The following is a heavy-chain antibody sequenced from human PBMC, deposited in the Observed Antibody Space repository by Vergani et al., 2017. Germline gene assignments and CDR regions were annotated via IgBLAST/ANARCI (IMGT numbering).Heavy chain of an antibody. J-gene: IGHJ3*02. CDR1: GYTFTSYG. V-gene: IGHV1-18*04. CDR3: ARDPPGSWFGELWVSVQFGDAFDI. CDR2: ISAYNGNT. D-gene: IGHD3-10*01. Sequence: QVQLVQSGAEVKKPGASVKVSCKASGYTFTSYGISWVRQAPGQGLEWMGWISAYNGNTNYAQKLQGRVTMTTDTSTSTAYMELRSLRSDDTAVYYCARDPPGSWFGELWVSVQFGDAFDIWGQGTMVTVSS.